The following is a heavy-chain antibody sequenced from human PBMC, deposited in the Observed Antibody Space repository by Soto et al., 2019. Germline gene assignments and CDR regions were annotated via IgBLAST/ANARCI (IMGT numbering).Heavy chain of an antibody. CDR3: AKADRTGSGWYSKYYYDMDL. V-gene: IGHV3-74*01. CDR2: IRGGGGYT. CDR1: GFTFSSYW. J-gene: IGHJ6*02. Sequence: GGSLRLSCAASGFTFSSYWMHWVRQAPGKGLVHVSRIRGGGGYTDHAESVKGRFTISRDNAKNTLYLQMNSLRAEDTAVYYCAKADRTGSGWYSKYYYDMDLWGQGTTVTVSS. D-gene: IGHD6-19*01.